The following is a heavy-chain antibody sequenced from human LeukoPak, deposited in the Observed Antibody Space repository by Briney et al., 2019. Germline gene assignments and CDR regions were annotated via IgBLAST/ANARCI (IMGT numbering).Heavy chain of an antibody. CDR3: ARGAYSSSWYL. J-gene: IGHJ5*02. CDR1: GGSISSYY. V-gene: IGHV4-59*01. D-gene: IGHD6-13*01. CDR2: IYYSGST. Sequence: PSETLSLTCTVSGGSISSYYWSWIRQPPGKGLEWIGYIYYSGSTNYNPSLKSRVTISVDTSKTQFSLKLSSVTAADTAVYYCARGAYSSSWYLWGQGTLVTVSS.